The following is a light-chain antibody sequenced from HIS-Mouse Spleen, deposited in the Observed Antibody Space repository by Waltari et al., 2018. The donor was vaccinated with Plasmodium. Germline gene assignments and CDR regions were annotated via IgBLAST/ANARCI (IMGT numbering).Light chain of an antibody. CDR3: NSRDSSGNHLGVV. J-gene: IGLJ2*01. CDR1: SPRRSY. CDR2: GKN. V-gene: IGLV3-19*01. Sequence: SSELTQAPAVSVALGQTVRIPCQGDSPRRSYAIWSQQKTGQAPVLVIYGKNTRPSGIPDRCSGSSSGNTASLTITGAQAEDEADYYCNSRDSSGNHLGVVFGGGTKLTVL.